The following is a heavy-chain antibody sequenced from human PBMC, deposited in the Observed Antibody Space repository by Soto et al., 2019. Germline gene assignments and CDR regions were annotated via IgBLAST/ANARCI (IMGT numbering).Heavy chain of an antibody. V-gene: IGHV1-18*01. CDR2: NSGFNGNT. J-gene: IGHJ6*03. CDR1: GYSFTNYG. Sequence: QDQLVQSGAEVKKPGASVTVSCKASGYSFTNYGITWVRQAPGQGLEWMGWNSGFNGNTHYAQKLQGRVTMTTPAPTSTAYMELRSLRSDDTAVYYCARDRGVAPPVAGNTHYYYYMDVWGKGTTVTVSS. D-gene: IGHD6-19*01. CDR3: ARDRGVAPPVAGNTHYYYYMDV.